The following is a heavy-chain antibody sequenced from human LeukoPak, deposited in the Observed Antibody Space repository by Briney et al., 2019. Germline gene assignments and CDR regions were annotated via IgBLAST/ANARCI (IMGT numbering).Heavy chain of an antibody. CDR1: GFSFSTHA. V-gene: IGHV3-30*01. D-gene: IGHD5-12*01. J-gene: IGHJ4*02. CDR2: ISYDGSNN. Sequence: GRSLRLSCAASGFSFSTHAMHWVRQAPGKGLEWVAIISYDGSNNYYADSVKGRFTISRDNSKNTLYLQMNTLRAEDTAVYYCARTLYAGYEPFDCWGQGTLVTVSS. CDR3: ARTLYAGYEPFDC.